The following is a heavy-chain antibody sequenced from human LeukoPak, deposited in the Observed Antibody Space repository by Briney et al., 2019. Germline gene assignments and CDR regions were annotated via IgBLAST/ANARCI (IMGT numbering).Heavy chain of an antibody. J-gene: IGHJ5*02. D-gene: IGHD6-13*01. Sequence: SETLSLTCTVSGASISSHYWSWIRQPPGKGLEWIGYISDSGSTNYNSSLKSRVTISVDTSKNQFSLKLSSVTAADTAVYYCARQAPGIAAYNWFDPWGQGTLVTVSS. CDR3: ARQAPGIAAYNWFDP. CDR2: ISDSGST. V-gene: IGHV4-59*08. CDR1: GASISSHY.